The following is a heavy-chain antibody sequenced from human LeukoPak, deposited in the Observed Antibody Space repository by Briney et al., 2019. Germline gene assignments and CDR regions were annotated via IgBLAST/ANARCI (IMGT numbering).Heavy chain of an antibody. CDR1: GFNFNNYD. D-gene: IGHD1-1*01. V-gene: IGHV3-30*02. Sequence: PGGSLTLSCVASGFNFNNYDLHWVRQAPGKGLEWVAFINFHGHETFYADSVEGRFTFSRDNSRNTVYLQINSLRSEDTAVYYCAREAPICRNADCRTGFDYWGQGTLVAVSS. J-gene: IGHJ4*02. CDR3: AREAPICRNADCRTGFDY. CDR2: INFHGHET.